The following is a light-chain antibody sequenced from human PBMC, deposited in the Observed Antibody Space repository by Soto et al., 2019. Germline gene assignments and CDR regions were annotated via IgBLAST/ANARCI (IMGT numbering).Light chain of an antibody. CDR2: GNT. CDR3: AALDDSLNGWV. CDR1: SSHIGNNT. V-gene: IGLV1-44*01. J-gene: IGLJ3*02. Sequence: QSVLTQPPSTSGTPGQRVTISCSGSSSHIGNNTVNWYQQLPGTAPKLLIYGNTQRPSGVPDRFSGSKSGTSASLAISGLRSEDGGDYYCAALDDSLNGWVFGGGTKLTVL.